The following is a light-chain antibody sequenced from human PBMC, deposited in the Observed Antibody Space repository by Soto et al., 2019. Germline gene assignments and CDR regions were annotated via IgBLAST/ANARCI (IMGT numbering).Light chain of an antibody. CDR2: EVT. CDR1: SSDVGGYNY. CDR3: SSYAASNNFYFV. Sequence: QSALTQPPSASGSPGQSVTISCTGTSSDVGGYNYASWYQQYPGRAPKLMIYEVTKRPSGVPDRFSGSKTGNTASLTVSGLQAEDEADYYCSSYAASNNFYFVVGGGTQLTVL. J-gene: IGLJ3*02. V-gene: IGLV2-8*01.